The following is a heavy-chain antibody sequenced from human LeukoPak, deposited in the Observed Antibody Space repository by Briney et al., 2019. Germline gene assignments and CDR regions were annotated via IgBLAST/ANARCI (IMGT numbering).Heavy chain of an antibody. CDR2: IRGDASRL. J-gene: IGHJ4*02. CDR3: VRGEHDSLFDY. V-gene: IGHV3-7*01. D-gene: IGHD3-22*01. CDR1: GFSIGPFW. Sequence: GGSLRLSCVASGFSIGPFWMTWVRQAPGKGLEWVANIRGDASRLYYVDSVQGRFTISRDNAKNSLYLQMSSLRVDDTAMYYCVRGEHDSLFDYWGQGTQVTVSS.